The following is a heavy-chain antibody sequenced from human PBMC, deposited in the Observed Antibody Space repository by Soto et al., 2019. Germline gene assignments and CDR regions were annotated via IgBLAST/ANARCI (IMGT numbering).Heavy chain of an antibody. CDR2: ISSSSSTI. CDR1: GFTFSSYS. Sequence: GGSLRLSCAASGFTFSSYSMNWVRQAPGKGLEWVSYISSSSSTIYYADSVKGRFTISRDNAKNSLYLQMNSLRDEDTAVYYCARDAGSGSYYYYYYYGMDVWGQGTTVTVSS. V-gene: IGHV3-48*02. D-gene: IGHD1-26*01. J-gene: IGHJ6*02. CDR3: ARDAGSGSYYYYYYYGMDV.